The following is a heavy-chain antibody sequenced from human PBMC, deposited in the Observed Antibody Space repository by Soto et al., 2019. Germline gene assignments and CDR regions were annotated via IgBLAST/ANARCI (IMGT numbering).Heavy chain of an antibody. CDR1: GFTFSSYG. Sequence: GGSLRPSCAASGFTFSSYGMHRVRQAPGKGLEWVAVISYDGSNKYYADSVKGRFTISRDNSKSTLYLQMNSQSAEDTAVYSCFRDPGDHWGQGTLVTVSS. CDR2: ISYDGSNK. D-gene: IGHD3-10*01. J-gene: IGHJ4*02. V-gene: IGHV3-30*03. CDR3: FRDPGDH.